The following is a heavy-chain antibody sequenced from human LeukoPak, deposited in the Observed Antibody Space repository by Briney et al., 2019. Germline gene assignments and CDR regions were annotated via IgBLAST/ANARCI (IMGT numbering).Heavy chain of an antibody. Sequence: SQTLSLTCAISGDSFSSNSVTWNWIRQSPSRGLEWLDRTYYRSTWYNDYAGCVRGRITVNPDTSKDQFSLHLNSVTPEDTAVYYCARRVTQYDCLAPWGQGILVTVSS. V-gene: IGHV6-1*01. CDR3: ARRVTQYDCLAP. D-gene: IGHD2-21*02. CDR1: GDSFSSNSVT. J-gene: IGHJ5*02. CDR2: TYYRSTWYN.